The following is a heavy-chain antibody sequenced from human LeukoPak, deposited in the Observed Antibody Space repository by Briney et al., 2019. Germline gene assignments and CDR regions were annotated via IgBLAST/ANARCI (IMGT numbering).Heavy chain of an antibody. J-gene: IGHJ4*02. CDR3: TRESGSYHGNDY. V-gene: IGHV1-2*06. CDR2: INPNNGAT. Sequence: ASVKVSCKASGYTFTGHYMHWVRQAPGQGLEWMGRINPNNGATNYAQKLQGRVTITGDTPISTAYMELSSLRSDDTAVYYCTRESGSYHGNDYWGQGTLVTVSS. CDR1: GYTFTGHY. D-gene: IGHD1-26*01.